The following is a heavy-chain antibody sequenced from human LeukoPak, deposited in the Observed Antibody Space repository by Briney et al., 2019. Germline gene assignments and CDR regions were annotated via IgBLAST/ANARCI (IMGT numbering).Heavy chain of an antibody. CDR1: GFTFSSYA. J-gene: IGHJ4*02. CDR2: ISYDGSNK. Sequence: GGSLRLSCAASGFTFSSYAMHWVRQAPGKGLEWVAVISYDGSNKYYADSVKGRFTISRDNSKNTLYLQMNSLRAEDTAVYYCARDACSSTSCPLDYWGQGTLVTVSS. D-gene: IGHD2-2*01. V-gene: IGHV3-30-3*01. CDR3: ARDACSSTSCPLDY.